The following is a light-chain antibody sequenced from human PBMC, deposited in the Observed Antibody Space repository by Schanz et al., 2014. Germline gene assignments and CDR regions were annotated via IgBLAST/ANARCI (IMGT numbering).Light chain of an antibody. CDR3: QHYRTSLT. V-gene: IGKV3-20*01. CDR1: QSLTSTY. CDR2: GAS. J-gene: IGKJ4*01. Sequence: EIVLTQSPGTLSLSPGERATLSCRASQSLTSTYLAWYQQKPGQAPRLLIYGASSRATGIPDRFSGSGSGTDFTLTISRLEPEDFAVYYCQHYRTSLTFGGGTKVEIK.